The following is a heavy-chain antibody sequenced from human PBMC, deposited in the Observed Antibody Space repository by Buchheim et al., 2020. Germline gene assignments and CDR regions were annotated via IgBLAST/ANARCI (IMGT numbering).Heavy chain of an antibody. CDR2: TSDDGSNK. V-gene: IGHV3-30*18. CDR1: GFSFSTYG. J-gene: IGHJ4*02. Sequence: QVQLVESGGGVVQPGRSLRLSCTASGFSFSTYGMHWVRQAPGKGLEWVAFTSDDGSNKYYADTVKGRFTISRDNSKKTLNLQMSSLGVEDTAVYYCTKRRREYSSSPFDYWGQGTL. CDR3: TKRRREYSSSPFDY. D-gene: IGHD6-6*01.